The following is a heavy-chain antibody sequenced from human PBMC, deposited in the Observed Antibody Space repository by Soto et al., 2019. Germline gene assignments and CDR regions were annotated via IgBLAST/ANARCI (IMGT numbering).Heavy chain of an antibody. J-gene: IGHJ3*01. CDR2: LYISGST. CDR3: AARPLLPGAP. CDR1: GFTFTGND. V-gene: IGHV3-53*01. D-gene: IGHD3-22*01. Sequence: EVQLVESGGGLIQPGGSLRLSCAASGFTFTGNDMNWVRQAPGKGLEWVSLLYISGSTYYADSVKGRFTISRDNSNNTLYLQMSSLRAEDTAVYYCAARPLLPGAPWGQGTMVTVSS.